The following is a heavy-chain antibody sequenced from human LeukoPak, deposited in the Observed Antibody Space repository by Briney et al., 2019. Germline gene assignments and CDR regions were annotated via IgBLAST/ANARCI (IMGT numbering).Heavy chain of an antibody. Sequence: SETLSLTCTVSGGSISSSSYYWGWIRQPPGKGLEWIGSIYYSGSTYYNPSLESRVTISVDTSKNQFSLKLSSVTAADTAVYYCASSSWPAKYFQRWGQGTLVTVSS. CDR3: ASSSWPAKYFQR. J-gene: IGHJ1*01. V-gene: IGHV4-39*07. D-gene: IGHD6-13*01. CDR2: IYYSGST. CDR1: GGSISSSSYY.